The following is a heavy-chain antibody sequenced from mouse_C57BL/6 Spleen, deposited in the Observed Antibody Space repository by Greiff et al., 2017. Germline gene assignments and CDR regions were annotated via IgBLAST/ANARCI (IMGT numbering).Heavy chain of an antibody. CDR1: GYTFTSYW. V-gene: IGHV1-74*01. CDR2: IHPSDSDT. CDR3: ATYYDAMDY. Sequence: QVHVKQPGAELVKPGASVKVSCKASGYTFTSYWMHWVKQRPGQGLEWIGRIHPSDSDTNYNQKFKGKATLTVDKSSSTAYMQLSSLTSEDSAVYYCATYYDAMDYWGQGTSVTVSS. J-gene: IGHJ4*01.